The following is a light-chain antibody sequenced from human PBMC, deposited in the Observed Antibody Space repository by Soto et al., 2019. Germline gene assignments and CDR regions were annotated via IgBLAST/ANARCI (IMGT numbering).Light chain of an antibody. CDR2: GTS. CDR1: QSVRSDY. Sequence: EIVLTQSPGTLSLSPGERATLSCRASQSVRSDYLGWYQQKPGQSPRLIIFGTSSRATGIPDRFSGSGSGTDFTLTINRLEPEDFAVYYWHQYRTFGQGTKVDIK. V-gene: IGKV3-20*01. J-gene: IGKJ1*01. CDR3: HQYRT.